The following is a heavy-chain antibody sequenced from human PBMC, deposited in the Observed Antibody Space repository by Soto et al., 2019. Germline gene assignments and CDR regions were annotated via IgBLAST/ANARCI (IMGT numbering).Heavy chain of an antibody. V-gene: IGHV4-39*01. D-gene: IGHD3-22*01. CDR1: GGSISSSSYY. Sequence: QMQLQESGPGLVKPSETLSLTCTVSGGSISSSSYYWGWIRQPPGQGMEWLGTIYSLGNTYYNPTLKSRVTISVDKSKSQLFLKLSSVTDPYTAVYYCARQIYDSSGYYYAYGGVGTLVTVSS. CDR2: IYSLGNT. CDR3: ARQIYDSSGYYYAY. J-gene: IGHJ4*02.